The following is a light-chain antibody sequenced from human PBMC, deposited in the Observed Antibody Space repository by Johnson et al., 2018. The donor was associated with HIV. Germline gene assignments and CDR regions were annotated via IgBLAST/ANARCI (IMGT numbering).Light chain of an antibody. Sequence: QSVLTPPPSVSAAPGQKVTISCSGSSSNIGNNYVSWYQQLPGTAPKLLIYENNKRPSGIPARFSGSKSGTSATLGITGLQTGDEADYYCGTWDSSLSADVFGTGTKVTVL. CDR1: SSNIGNNY. CDR3: GTWDSSLSADV. V-gene: IGLV1-51*02. CDR2: ENN. J-gene: IGLJ1*01.